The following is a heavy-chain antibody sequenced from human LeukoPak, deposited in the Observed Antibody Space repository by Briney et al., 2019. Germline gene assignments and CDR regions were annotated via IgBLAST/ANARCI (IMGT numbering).Heavy chain of an antibody. CDR3: AELGITMIGGV. CDR2: VKEDGSEK. Sequence: GGSLRLSCAVSGFNFTGYWMSWVRQAPGKGPEWVAKVKEDGSEKDYVDSVKGRFTISRDNAKNSLYLQMDSLRAEDTAVYYCAELGITMIGGVWGKGTTVTISS. D-gene: IGHD3-10*02. CDR1: GFNFTGYW. J-gene: IGHJ6*04. V-gene: IGHV3-7*01.